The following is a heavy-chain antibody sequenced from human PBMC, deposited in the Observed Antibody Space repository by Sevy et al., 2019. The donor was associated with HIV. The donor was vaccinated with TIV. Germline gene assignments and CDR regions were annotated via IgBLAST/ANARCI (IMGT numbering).Heavy chain of an antibody. CDR1: GDTFSTYG. CDR2: IIPIFGTP. Sequence: ASVKVSCKASGDTFSTYGLSSVRQAPGQGLEWMGGIIPIFGTPNYAQKFQGRVTITADESASTAYMELSSLRSEDTALYYCAREGCVATTGDHDAFDIWGHGTLVTVSS. J-gene: IGHJ3*02. CDR3: AREGCVATTGDHDAFDI. D-gene: IGHD7-27*01. V-gene: IGHV1-69*13.